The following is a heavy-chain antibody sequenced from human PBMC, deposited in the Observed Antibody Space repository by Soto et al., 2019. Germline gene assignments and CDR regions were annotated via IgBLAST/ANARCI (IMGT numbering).Heavy chain of an antibody. CDR3: ARYSGTLQFDY. CDR1: GGSTRDYY. Sequence: SETLSHTCTVSGGSTRDYYWSGIRQPPGKGLEWIGYIYYSGSPNYNPSLKSRVTISVDTSKNQFSLRLSSVTAADTAVYYCARYSGTLQFDYWGLGTLVSVS. J-gene: IGHJ4*02. V-gene: IGHV4-59*01. CDR2: IYYSGSP. D-gene: IGHD1-26*01.